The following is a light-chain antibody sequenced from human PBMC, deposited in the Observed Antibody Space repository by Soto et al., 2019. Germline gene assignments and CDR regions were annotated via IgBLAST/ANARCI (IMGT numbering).Light chain of an antibody. CDR1: QSVSSSY. Sequence: EIVLTQSPGTLSLSPGERATLSCRASQSVSSSYLAWYQQKPGQAPRLLIYGASSRATGIPDWFSGSGSGTDFTLTISRLEPEDFAVYYCQQYGSSHLITFGQGTRLEIK. CDR3: QQYGSSHLIT. J-gene: IGKJ5*01. CDR2: GAS. V-gene: IGKV3-20*01.